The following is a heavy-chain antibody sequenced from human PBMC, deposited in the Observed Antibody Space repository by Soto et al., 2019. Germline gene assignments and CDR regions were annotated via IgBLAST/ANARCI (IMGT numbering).Heavy chain of an antibody. D-gene: IGHD3-3*01. CDR3: AANAPTYDFWSGYYGMDV. CDR1: GFTFSSYA. CDR2: ISYDGSNK. Sequence: LRLSCAASGFTFSSYAMHWVRQAPGKGLEWVAVISYDGSNKYYADSVKGRFTISRDNSKNTLYLQMNSLRAEDTAVYYCAANAPTYDFWSGYYGMDVWGQGTTVTVSS. J-gene: IGHJ6*02. V-gene: IGHV3-30-3*01.